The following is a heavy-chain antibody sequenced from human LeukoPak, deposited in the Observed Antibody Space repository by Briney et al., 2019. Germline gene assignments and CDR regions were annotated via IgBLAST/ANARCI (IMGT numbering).Heavy chain of an antibody. Sequence: SETLSLTCAVYGGSFSGYYWSWIRQPPGKGLEWIGEINHSGSTNYNPSLKSRVTISVDTSKNQFSLKLSSVTAADTAVYYCARGRGVVIQSSYYYYYYMDVWGKGTPVTVSS. V-gene: IGHV4-34*01. J-gene: IGHJ6*03. D-gene: IGHD3-3*01. CDR3: ARGRGVVIQSSYYYYYYMDV. CDR1: GGSFSGYY. CDR2: INHSGST.